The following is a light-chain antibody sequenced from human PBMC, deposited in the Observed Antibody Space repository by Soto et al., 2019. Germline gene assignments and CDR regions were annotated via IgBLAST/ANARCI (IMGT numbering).Light chain of an antibody. CDR3: QQYGSSLWT. V-gene: IGKV3-20*01. CDR1: QSVSSSY. J-gene: IGKJ1*01. Sequence: EIELTQSPGTLFLSLGERATLSCRASQSVSSSYLAWYQQKPGQAPRLLIYGASSRATGIPDRFSGSGSATDFTLTISRLEPEDFAVYYCQQYGSSLWTFGQGTKVEIK. CDR2: GAS.